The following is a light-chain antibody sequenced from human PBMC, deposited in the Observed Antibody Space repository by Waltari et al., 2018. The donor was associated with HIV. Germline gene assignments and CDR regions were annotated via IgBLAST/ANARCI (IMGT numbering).Light chain of an antibody. CDR2: WAS. CDR3: QQYYTTPFT. V-gene: IGKV4-1*01. CDR1: RPVYFNSNNQKY. J-gene: IGKJ3*01. Sequence: DIVMTQSPDSLPVSLGERATMNCRSSRPVYFNSNNQKYLAWYQQKPGQAPKVLIYWASTRESGVPDRFSGSGSGTDVTLTISSLQAEDVAVYYCQQYYTTPFTFGPGTKVDIK.